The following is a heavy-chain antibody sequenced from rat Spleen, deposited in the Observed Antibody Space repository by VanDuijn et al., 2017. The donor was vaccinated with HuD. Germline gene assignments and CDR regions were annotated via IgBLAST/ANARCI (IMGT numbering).Heavy chain of an antibody. CDR3: VRQDTSGYSNWFAY. CDR1: GFTFRNYD. Sequence: EVQLVESGGDLVQPGRSLKLSCAASGFTFRNYDMAWVRQAPTMGLEWVTSISPSGVTYYRDSVKGRFTVSRDNAKSTLYLQMDSLRSEDTATFYCVRQDTSGYSNWFAYWGQGTLVTVSS. CDR2: ISPSGVT. D-gene: IGHD4-3*01. J-gene: IGHJ3*01. V-gene: IGHV5-25*01.